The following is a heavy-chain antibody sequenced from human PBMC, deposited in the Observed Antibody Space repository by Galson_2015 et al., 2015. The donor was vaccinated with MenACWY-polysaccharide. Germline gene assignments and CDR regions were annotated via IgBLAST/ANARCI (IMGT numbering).Heavy chain of an antibody. Sequence: SVKVSCKASGGTFSSYAISWVRQAPGQGLEWMGGIIPIFGTANYAQKFQGRVTITADESTSTAYMELSSLRSEDTAVYYCARGRVPVWGGRGNCSSTSCYFYGMDVWGQGTTVTVSS. V-gene: IGHV1-69*13. CDR1: GGTFSSYA. D-gene: IGHD2-2*03. J-gene: IGHJ6*02. CDR3: ARGRVPVWGGRGNCSSTSCYFYGMDV. CDR2: IIPIFGTA.